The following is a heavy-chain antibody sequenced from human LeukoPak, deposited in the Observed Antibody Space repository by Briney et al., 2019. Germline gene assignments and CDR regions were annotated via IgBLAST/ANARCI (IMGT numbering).Heavy chain of an antibody. CDR2: INPNRGGT. J-gene: IGHJ4*02. V-gene: IGHV1-2*06. CDR1: GYTFTGYF. CDR3: ARRDDFFDY. Sequence: GPSVKLSCKASGYTFTGYFMHWVRQAPGQGLEWMGRINPNRGGTNYAQQFQGRVTMTRDTSISTAYMELSRLRSEDTAVYYCARRDDFFDYCGQGTLVTASS.